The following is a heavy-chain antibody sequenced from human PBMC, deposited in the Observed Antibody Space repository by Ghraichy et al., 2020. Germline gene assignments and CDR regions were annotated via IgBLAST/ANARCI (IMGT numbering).Heavy chain of an antibody. V-gene: IGHV3-7*03. J-gene: IGHJ6*02. D-gene: IGHD3-3*01. CDR3: ARSAYDCWSGYYFYYGMVV. CDR2: IKQDGSEK. Sequence: GGSLRLSCAASGFTFSSYWMSWVRQAPGKGLEWVANIKQDGSEKYYVDSVKGRFTISRDNAKNSLYLQMNSLRAEDTAVYYCARSAYDCWSGYYFYYGMVVWGQGTTVTVSS. CDR1: GFTFSSYW.